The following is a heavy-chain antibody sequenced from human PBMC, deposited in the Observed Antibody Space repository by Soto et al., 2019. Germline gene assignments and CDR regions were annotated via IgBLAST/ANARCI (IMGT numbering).Heavy chain of an antibody. CDR1: GYSFASYW. CDR3: ARRIAAAAHYYYYGMDV. CDR2: IDPSDSYT. J-gene: IGHJ6*02. V-gene: IGHV5-10-1*01. D-gene: IGHD6-13*01. Sequence: EYLKVSVNGSGYSFASYWIICVRQMPGKGLEWMGRIDPSDSYTNYSPSFQGHVTISADKSISTAYLQCSSLKASDTAMYYCARRIAAAAHYYYYGMDVWGQGTTVTVS.